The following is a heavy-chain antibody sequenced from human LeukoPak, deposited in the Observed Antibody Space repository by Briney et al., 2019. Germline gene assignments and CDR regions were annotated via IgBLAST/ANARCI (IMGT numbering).Heavy chain of an antibody. Sequence: SETLSLTCAVSGYSISSGYYWGWIRPPPGKGLEWIGIIYHSGSTYYNPSLKSRVTISVDTSKNQFSLKLSSVTAADTAVYYCARGSTSCCYGNWFDPWGQGTLVTVSS. CDR1: GYSISSGYY. CDR3: ARGSTSCCYGNWFDP. J-gene: IGHJ5*02. CDR2: IYHSGST. D-gene: IGHD2-2*01. V-gene: IGHV4-38-2*01.